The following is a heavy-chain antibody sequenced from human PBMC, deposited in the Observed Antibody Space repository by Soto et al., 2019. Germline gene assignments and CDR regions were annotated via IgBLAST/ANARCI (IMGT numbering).Heavy chain of an antibody. CDR1: DGSISSYY. V-gene: IGHV4-59*01. Sequence: SATLSLTCTVSDGSISSYYGSWIRQPPGKGLEWIGYIYYSGSTNYNPSLKSRVTISVDTSKNQFSLKLSSVTAEDTAVYYCARGGVGMDVWGQGTTVTVSS. J-gene: IGHJ6*02. CDR2: IYYSGST. CDR3: ARGGVGMDV. D-gene: IGHD3-10*01.